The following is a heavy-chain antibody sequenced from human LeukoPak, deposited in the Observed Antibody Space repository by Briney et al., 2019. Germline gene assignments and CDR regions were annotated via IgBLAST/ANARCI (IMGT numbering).Heavy chain of an antibody. J-gene: IGHJ5*02. CDR1: GGSISSSSYY. CDR2: IYYSGST. V-gene: IGHV4-39*01. Sequence: SETLSLTCTVSGGSISSSSYYWGWVRQPPGKGREWVGSIYYSGSTYYNPSLKSRVTISVDTSKNQFSLKLSSVTAADTAVYYCARNLGAVAGTRWFDPWGQGTLVTVSS. D-gene: IGHD6-19*01. CDR3: ARNLGAVAGTRWFDP.